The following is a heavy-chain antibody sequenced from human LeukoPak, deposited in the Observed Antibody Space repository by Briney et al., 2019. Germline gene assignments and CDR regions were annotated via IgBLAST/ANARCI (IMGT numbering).Heavy chain of an antibody. J-gene: IGHJ2*01. CDR1: GGTFSSYA. D-gene: IGHD1-26*01. Sequence: GASVKVSCKASGGTFSSYAISWVRQAPGQGLEWVGGIIPIFGTANYAQKFQGRVTITADESTSTAYMELSSLRSEDTAGYYCAREEGGSYLPHWYFDLWGRGTLVTVSS. V-gene: IGHV1-69*13. CDR2: IIPIFGTA. CDR3: AREEGGSYLPHWYFDL.